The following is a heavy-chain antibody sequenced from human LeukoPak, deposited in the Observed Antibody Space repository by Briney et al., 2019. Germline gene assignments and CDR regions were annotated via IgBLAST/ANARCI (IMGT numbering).Heavy chain of an antibody. CDR3: ARDGERRTPAAAGNGEVNY. D-gene: IGHD6-13*01. V-gene: IGHV1-2*02. CDR1: GCTLTGYY. CDR2: INPNSGAT. J-gene: IGHJ4*02. Sequence: SVKVSCKASGCTLTGYYIHGMRPAPGQGRAWMGWINPNSGATYHPQMFQGRVTMTRDTSISTAYMELSSLTSDDTGVYYCARDGERRTPAAAGNGEVNYWGERTLVTVSS.